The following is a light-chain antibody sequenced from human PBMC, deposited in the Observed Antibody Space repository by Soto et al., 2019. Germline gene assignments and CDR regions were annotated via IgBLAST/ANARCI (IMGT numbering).Light chain of an antibody. Sequence: QSALTQPASVSGSPGQSITISCTGTSSDVGGYNYVSWYQQHPGKAPKLMIYDVSNRPSGVSNRFSGSKSGNTYSLTISGLHSEDETDYYCSSYRRSSTLVFGGGTKLTVL. CDR3: SSYRRSSTLV. CDR1: SSDVGGYNY. CDR2: DVS. V-gene: IGLV2-14*01. J-gene: IGLJ2*01.